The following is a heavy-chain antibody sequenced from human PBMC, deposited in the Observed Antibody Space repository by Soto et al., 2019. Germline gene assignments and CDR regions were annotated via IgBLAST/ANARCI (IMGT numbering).Heavy chain of an antibody. D-gene: IGHD1-1*01. V-gene: IGHV3-23*01. J-gene: IGHJ4*02. CDR3: ARRGLSNNDY. CDR1: GFSFSANA. CDR2: ILHIGDSA. Sequence: DVQLLESGGGLVQPGGSLRLSCVASGFSFSANAMTWVRQAPGKGLEWVSSILHIGDSAYYADSVKGRSTISRDNSKSTLYLQMNSLRAEDTAVYYCARRGLSNNDYWGQGTLVTVSS.